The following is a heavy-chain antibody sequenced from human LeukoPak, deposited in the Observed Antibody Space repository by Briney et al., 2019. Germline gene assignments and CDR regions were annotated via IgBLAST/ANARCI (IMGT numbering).Heavy chain of an antibody. D-gene: IGHD5-18*01. J-gene: IGHJ4*02. CDR1: GFTFSSYG. V-gene: IGHV3-30*18. CDR2: ISYDGSNK. Sequence: GGSLRLSCAASGFTFSSYGMHWVRQAPGKGLEWVAVISYDGSNKYCADSVKGRFTISRDNSKNTLYLQMNSLRAEDTAVYYCAKSGESWIQLLFDYWGQGTLVTVSS. CDR3: AKSGESWIQLLFDY.